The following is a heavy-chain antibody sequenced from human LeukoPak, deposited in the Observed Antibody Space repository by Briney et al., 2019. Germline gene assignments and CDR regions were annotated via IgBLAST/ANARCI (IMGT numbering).Heavy chain of an antibody. V-gene: IGHV4-34*01. Sequence: SETLSLTCAVYGGSFSGYYWSWIRQPPGKGLEWIGEINHSGSTNYNPSLKSRVTISVDTSKNQFSLKLSSVTAADTAVYYCARVIGYYDSSGYYYVYYFDYWGQGTLVTVSS. D-gene: IGHD3-22*01. CDR1: GGSFSGYY. CDR2: INHSGST. CDR3: ARVIGYYDSSGYYYVYYFDY. J-gene: IGHJ4*02.